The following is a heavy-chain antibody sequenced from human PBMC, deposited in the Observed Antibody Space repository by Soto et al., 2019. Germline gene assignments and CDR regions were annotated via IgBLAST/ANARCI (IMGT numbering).Heavy chain of an antibody. J-gene: IGHJ4*02. CDR2: ISYDGSNK. V-gene: IGHV3-30-3*01. D-gene: IGHD1-26*01. CDR1: GFTFSSYA. Sequence: GGSLRLSCAASGFTFSSYAMHWVRQAPGKGLEWVAVISYDGSNKYYADSVKGRFTISRDNSKNTLYLQMNSLRAEDTAVYYCARGGRWPSDFDYWGQGTLVPVSS. CDR3: ARGGRWPSDFDY.